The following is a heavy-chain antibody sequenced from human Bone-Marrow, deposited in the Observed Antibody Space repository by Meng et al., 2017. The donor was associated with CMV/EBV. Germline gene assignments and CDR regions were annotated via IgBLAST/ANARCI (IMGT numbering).Heavy chain of an antibody. CDR2: ISAYNGNT. Sequence: ASVKVSCKASGYTFTSYGISWVRQAPGQGLEWMGWISAYNGNTNYAQKLQGRVTMTTDTSTSTAYMELRSLRSDDTAVYYCARGEELRFLEWLSNYGMDVWGQGTTVTVSS. V-gene: IGHV1-18*01. CDR1: GYTFTSYG. D-gene: IGHD3-3*01. J-gene: IGHJ6*02. CDR3: ARGEELRFLEWLSNYGMDV.